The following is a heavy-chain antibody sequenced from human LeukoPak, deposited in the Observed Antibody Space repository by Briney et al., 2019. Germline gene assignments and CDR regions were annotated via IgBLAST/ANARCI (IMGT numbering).Heavy chain of an antibody. CDR1: GVSFNDYY. V-gene: IGHV4-34*10. D-gene: IGHD4-17*01. Sequence: SETLSLTCAVSGVSFNDYYWSWVRQTPGMGLEWIGEINHSGYTNDSPSLKSRVTISIDTSRKQFFLNLRSVTVADTGIYYCTRMTTGHDYWGQGTLVTVSS. CDR2: INHSGYT. CDR3: TRMTTGHDY. J-gene: IGHJ4*02.